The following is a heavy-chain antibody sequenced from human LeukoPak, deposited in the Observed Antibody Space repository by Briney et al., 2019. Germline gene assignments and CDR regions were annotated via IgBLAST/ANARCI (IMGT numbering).Heavy chain of an antibody. CDR2: ISGSGGST. Sequence: SGGSLRLSCAASGFTFSSYAMSWVRQAPGKGLEWVSAISGSGGSTYYADSVKGRFTISRDNSKNTLYLQMNSLRAEDTAVYYCAKVSHTAMVNLEDAFDIWGQGTMVTVSS. J-gene: IGHJ3*02. D-gene: IGHD5-18*01. V-gene: IGHV3-23*01. CDR3: AKVSHTAMVNLEDAFDI. CDR1: GFTFSSYA.